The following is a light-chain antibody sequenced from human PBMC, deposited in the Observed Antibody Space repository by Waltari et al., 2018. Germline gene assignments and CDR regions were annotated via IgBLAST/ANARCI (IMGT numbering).Light chain of an antibody. CDR2: RNK. CDR1: SSNIGSNY. V-gene: IGLV1-47*01. J-gene: IGLJ3*02. CDR3: AAWDDSLSGRV. Sequence: QSVLTQPPSASGTPGQRVPISCSGSSSNIGSNYVYWYQQLPGTAPKLLIYRNKRRPSGVPDRFSGSKSGTSASLAISGLRSEDEADYYCAAWDDSLSGRVFGGGTKLTVL.